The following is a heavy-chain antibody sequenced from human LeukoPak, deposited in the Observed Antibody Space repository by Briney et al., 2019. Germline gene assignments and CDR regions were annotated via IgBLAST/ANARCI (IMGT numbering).Heavy chain of an antibody. CDR1: GGSFSGYY. CDR2: INHSGST. J-gene: IGHJ4*02. Sequence: PSETLSLTCAVYGGSFSGYYWSWIRQPPGKGLEWIGEINHSGSTNYNPSLKSRVTISVDTSKNQFSLKLSSVTAADTAVYYCARKDTAMDIDYWGQGTLVTVSS. CDR3: ARKDTAMDIDY. V-gene: IGHV4-34*01. D-gene: IGHD5-18*01.